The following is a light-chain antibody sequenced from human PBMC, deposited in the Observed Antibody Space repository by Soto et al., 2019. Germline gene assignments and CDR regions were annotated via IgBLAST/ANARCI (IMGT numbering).Light chain of an antibody. V-gene: IGKV2-30*02. Sequence: DVVMTQSPLSLPVTLGQPASISCRSNQSLGHRDGIAYFSWFQQRPGRFPRRLIYKVSNRDSGVPARFSGSGSGTDFALKISRVEAEDVGVYYCMQGTHWPITFGQGTRLEIK. CDR1: QSLGHRDGIAY. CDR2: KVS. J-gene: IGKJ5*01. CDR3: MQGTHWPIT.